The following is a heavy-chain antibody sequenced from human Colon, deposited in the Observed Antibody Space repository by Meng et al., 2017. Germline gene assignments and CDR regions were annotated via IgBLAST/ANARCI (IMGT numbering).Heavy chain of an antibody. CDR2: VYYTGSA. Sequence: HVPLQGSGPSLVRPSETLSFTCTLSGGSVSSPSYYWSWIRQTPGKGLELIGYVYYTGSANYNPSLKSRVTISVDTSKNHFSLNLTSVTAADTAVYYCARGRGSYSSIDFWGQGTLVTVSS. V-gene: IGHV4-61*03. CDR3: ARGRGSYSSIDF. CDR1: GGSVSSPSYY. J-gene: IGHJ4*02. D-gene: IGHD1-26*01.